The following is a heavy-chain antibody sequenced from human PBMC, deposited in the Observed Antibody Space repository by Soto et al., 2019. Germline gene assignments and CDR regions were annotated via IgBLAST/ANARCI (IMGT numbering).Heavy chain of an antibody. CDR1: GFTVSSNY. J-gene: IGHJ6*02. V-gene: IGHV3-53*04. CDR3: AREVSGWPQGMDV. D-gene: IGHD3-10*01. Sequence: EVQLVESGGGLVQPGGSLRLSCAASGFTVSSNYMSWVRQAPGKGLEWVSVIYSGGSTYYADSVKGRFTISRHNSKNTRYLQMNSLRAEDTAVYYCAREVSGWPQGMDVWGQGTTVTVSS. CDR2: IYSGGST.